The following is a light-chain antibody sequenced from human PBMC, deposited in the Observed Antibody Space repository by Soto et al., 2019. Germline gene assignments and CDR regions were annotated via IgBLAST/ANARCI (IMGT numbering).Light chain of an antibody. CDR2: AAS. J-gene: IGKJ2*02. CDR3: LQHNSYPCT. Sequence: DIPMTQSPSSLSASVGDRVTVTCRASQGIGSDLSWYQQKPGKAPKRLIYAASSLQSGVPSRFSGSGSGTEFTLTISSLQPEDFATYYCLQHNSYPCTFGQGTKLEIK. V-gene: IGKV1-17*01. CDR1: QGIGSD.